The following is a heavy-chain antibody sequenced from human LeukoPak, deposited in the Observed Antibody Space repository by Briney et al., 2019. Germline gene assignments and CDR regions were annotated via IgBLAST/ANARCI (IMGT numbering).Heavy chain of an antibody. Sequence: SSETLSLTCTVSGGSISGYFWTWIRQPPGKGLEWIGYIYYTGNTNYNPSLKSRVTISIDTSKNHFSLNVNSVTAADAAVYYCVRSKSGAYGWFDPWGPGTLVTVSS. CDR3: VRSKSGAYGWFDP. CDR1: GGSISGYF. CDR2: IYYTGNT. D-gene: IGHD2-15*01. V-gene: IGHV4-59*01. J-gene: IGHJ5*02.